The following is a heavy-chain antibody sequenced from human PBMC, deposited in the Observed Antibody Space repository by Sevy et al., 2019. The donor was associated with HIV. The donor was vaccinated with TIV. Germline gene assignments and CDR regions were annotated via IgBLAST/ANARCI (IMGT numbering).Heavy chain of an antibody. V-gene: IGHV3-23*01. Sequence: GGSLRLSCAASGFTFSNYAMNWVRQAPGKGLEWVSTISGTGLSTYYAYSVKGRFTISRDNSKNTLYLQMNTLRAEDTAFYFCAKDLASMAVRQGYFDSWGQGTLVTVSS. D-gene: IGHD6-6*01. CDR3: AKDLASMAVRQGYFDS. CDR1: GFTFSNYA. J-gene: IGHJ4*02. CDR2: ISGTGLST.